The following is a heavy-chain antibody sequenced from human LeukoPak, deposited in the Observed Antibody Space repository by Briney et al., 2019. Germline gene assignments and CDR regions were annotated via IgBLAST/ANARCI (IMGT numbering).Heavy chain of an antibody. CDR2: ISSSGSTI. CDR1: GFTFSDYY. V-gene: IGHV3-11*01. J-gene: IGHJ6*02. CDR3: ARATPPSPYYYGMDV. Sequence: GGSLRLSCAASGFTFSDYYMSWIRQAPGKGLEWVSYISSSGSTIYYADSVKGRFTISRDNAKNSLYLQMNSLRAEDTAVYYCARATPPSPYYYGMDVWGQGTTVTVSS.